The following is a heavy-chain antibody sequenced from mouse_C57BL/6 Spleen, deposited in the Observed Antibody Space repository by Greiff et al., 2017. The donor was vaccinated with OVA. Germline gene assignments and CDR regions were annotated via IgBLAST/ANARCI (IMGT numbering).Heavy chain of an antibody. CDR2: IDPSDSYT. V-gene: IGHV1-50*01. Sequence: QVQLQQPGAELVKPGASVKLSCKASGYTFTSYWMQWVKQRPGQGLEWIGEIDPSDSYTNYNQKFKGKATLTVDTSSSTAYMQLSSLTSEDSAVYYCARRGDGYYVSAMDYWGQGTSVTVSS. D-gene: IGHD2-3*01. J-gene: IGHJ4*01. CDR1: GYTFTSYW. CDR3: ARRGDGYYVSAMDY.